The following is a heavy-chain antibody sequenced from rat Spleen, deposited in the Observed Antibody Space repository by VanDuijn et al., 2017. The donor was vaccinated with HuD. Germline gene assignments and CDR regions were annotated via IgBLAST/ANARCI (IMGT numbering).Heavy chain of an antibody. CDR3: ARDRGYYDGAFDY. CDR1: GFSLTSYH. V-gene: IGHV2-63*01. D-gene: IGHD1-12*02. CDR2: MKYNGDT. Sequence: QVQLKESGPGLVQPSQTLSLTCTVSGFSLTSYHITWVRQPPGKGLEWMGRMKYNGDTYYNSPLKSRLSISRDTSKSQVFLKMNSLQTEYIATYCCARDRGYYDGAFDYWGQGVMVTVSS. J-gene: IGHJ2*01.